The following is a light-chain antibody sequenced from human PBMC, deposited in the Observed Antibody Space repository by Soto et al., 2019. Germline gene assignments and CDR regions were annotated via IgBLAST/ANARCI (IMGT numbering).Light chain of an antibody. J-gene: IGLJ2*01. CDR2: GVT. Sequence: QSALTQAPSASGSPGQSVTISCTGTSSDVGGYHYVSWYQQHPGKAPKLMIYGVTKRPSGVPGRFSGSKSGNTASLTVSGLQAEDEADYYCISYAGSNNLPVVFGGGTKLTVL. CDR1: SSDVGGYHY. CDR3: ISYAGSNNLPVV. V-gene: IGLV2-8*01.